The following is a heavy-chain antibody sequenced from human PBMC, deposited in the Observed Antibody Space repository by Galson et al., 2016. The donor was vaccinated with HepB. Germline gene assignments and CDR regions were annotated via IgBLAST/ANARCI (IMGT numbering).Heavy chain of an antibody. Sequence: SLRLSCAASGFTFSDYYMSWIRQAPGKGLEWVSYISVSGSTIYYADSVKGRFTISRDNAKNSLFLRMNRLKGEDTAVYYFARDFDGSFPNLDFWGQGNLVTVSS. CDR1: GFTFSDYY. J-gene: IGHJ4*02. CDR2: ISVSGSTI. CDR3: ARDFDGSFPNLDF. V-gene: IGHV3-11*01. D-gene: IGHD5-24*01.